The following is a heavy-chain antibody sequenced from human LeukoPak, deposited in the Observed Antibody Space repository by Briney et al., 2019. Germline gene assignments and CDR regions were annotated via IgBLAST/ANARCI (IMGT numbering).Heavy chain of an antibody. CDR2: IIPIFGTA. J-gene: IGHJ3*02. V-gene: IGHV1-69*05. D-gene: IGHD3-3*01. Sequence: GASVKVSCKASGGTFSSYAISWVRQAPGQGLEWMGGIIPIFGTANYAQKFQGRVTITTDESTSTAYMELSSLRSEDTAVHYCAGARLRFYDAFDIWGQGTMVTVSS. CDR1: GGTFSSYA. CDR3: AGARLRFYDAFDI.